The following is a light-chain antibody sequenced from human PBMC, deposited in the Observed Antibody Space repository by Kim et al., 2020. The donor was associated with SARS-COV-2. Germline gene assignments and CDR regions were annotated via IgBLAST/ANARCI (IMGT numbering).Light chain of an antibody. CDR3: QQFHYLPLT. J-gene: IGKJ4*01. CDR2: DAS. CDR1: GDVDDY. Sequence: DIQMTQSPSSLSAAVGDRVTITCQASGDVDDYVVWYQQKPGMAPKVLIYDASHLESGVPSRFGGSGRGTGFSLTIDSLQTEDVATYFCQQFHYLPLTFGGGTKVDIK. V-gene: IGKV1-33*01.